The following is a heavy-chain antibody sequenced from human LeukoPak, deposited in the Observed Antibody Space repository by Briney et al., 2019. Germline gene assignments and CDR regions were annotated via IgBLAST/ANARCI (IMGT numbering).Heavy chain of an antibody. J-gene: IGHJ4*02. CDR1: GFTFSSYD. Sequence: GGSLRLSCAASGFTFSSYDMHWVRQATGKGLEWVSAIGTAGDTYYPGSVKGRSTISRENAKNSLYLQMNSLRAGDTAVYYCARGGSSSWFDYWGQGTLVTVSS. D-gene: IGHD6-13*01. CDR2: IGTAGDT. CDR3: ARGGSSSWFDY. V-gene: IGHV3-13*01.